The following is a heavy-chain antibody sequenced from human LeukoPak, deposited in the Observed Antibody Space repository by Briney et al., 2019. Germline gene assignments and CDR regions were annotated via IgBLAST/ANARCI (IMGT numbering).Heavy chain of an antibody. CDR1: GGSVSSGTYY. J-gene: IGHJ4*02. V-gene: IGHV4-61*01. CDR2: LYYGGPT. Sequence: SETLSLTCTVSGGSVSSGTYYWTWTRQPPGKGLEWIGYLYYGGPTNYNPSLKSRVTMSVDTAKNQFSLKLSSVTAADAAVYYCARVLIAVAAFDYWGQGTLITVSS. CDR3: ARVLIAVAAFDY. D-gene: IGHD6-19*01.